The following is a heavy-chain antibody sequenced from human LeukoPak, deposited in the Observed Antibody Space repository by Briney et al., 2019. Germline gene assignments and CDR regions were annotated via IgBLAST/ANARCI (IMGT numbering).Heavy chain of an antibody. J-gene: IGHJ2*01. CDR2: IKQDGSEK. CDR3: AKDMGGSGSYPFDL. Sequence: GGSLRLSCVASGFTFSLYRMSWVRQAPGKGLEWVGNIKQDGSEKYYVDSVKGRFTISRDNAKNSLYLQMNSLRAEDTALYYCAKDMGGSGSYPFDLWGRGTLVTVSS. V-gene: IGHV3-7*03. CDR1: GFTFSLYR. D-gene: IGHD3-10*01.